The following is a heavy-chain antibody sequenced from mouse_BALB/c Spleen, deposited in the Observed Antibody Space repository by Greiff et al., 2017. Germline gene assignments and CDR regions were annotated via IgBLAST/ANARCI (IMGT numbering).Heavy chain of an antibody. V-gene: IGHV10-1*02. Sequence: GGGLVQPKGSLKLSCAASGFTFNTYAMNWVRQAPGKGLEWVARIRSKSNNYATYYADSVKDRFTISRDDSQSMLYLQMNNLKTEDTAMYYCVRLSTATWYFDVWGAGTTVTVSS. J-gene: IGHJ1*01. D-gene: IGHD1-2*01. CDR2: IRSKSNNYAT. CDR3: VRLSTATWYFDV. CDR1: GFTFNTYA.